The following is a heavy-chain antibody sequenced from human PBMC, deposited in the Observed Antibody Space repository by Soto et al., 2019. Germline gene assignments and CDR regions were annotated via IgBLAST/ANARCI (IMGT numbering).Heavy chain of an antibody. Sequence: SCKAPRDTFTSYYINWVRQAPGQGREWMGVINPHGGSTAYAQKFKGRVTLTRDTSASTVYMEVSSLTSEDTAMYYCARSSGGNFGIIIEGTNWFAPWGQGTLVTVSS. CDR2: INPHGGST. D-gene: IGHD1-26*01. V-gene: IGHV1-46*01. J-gene: IGHJ5*02. CDR1: RDTFTSYY. CDR3: ARSSGGNFGIIIEGTNWFAP.